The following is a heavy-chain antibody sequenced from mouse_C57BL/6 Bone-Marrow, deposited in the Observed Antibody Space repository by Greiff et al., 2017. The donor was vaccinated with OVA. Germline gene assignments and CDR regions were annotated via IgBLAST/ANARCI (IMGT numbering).Heavy chain of an antibody. Sequence: EVMLVESVAELVRPGASVKLSCTASGFNIKNTYMHWVKQRPEQGLEWIGRIDPANDNTKYAPKFQGKATMTADTSSNTAYLQLSSLSSEDTAVYCCARGNFGSSFYAMDYWGQGTSVTVS. CDR3: ARGNFGSSFYAMDY. J-gene: IGHJ4*01. CDR1: GFNIKNTY. V-gene: IGHV14-3*01. D-gene: IGHD1-1*01. CDR2: IDPANDNT.